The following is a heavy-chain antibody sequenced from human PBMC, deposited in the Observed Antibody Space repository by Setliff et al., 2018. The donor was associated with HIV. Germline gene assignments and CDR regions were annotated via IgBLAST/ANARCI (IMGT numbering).Heavy chain of an antibody. CDR3: ARLAEDYYDSGTWEVDY. CDR1: GRSIDDSY. Sequence: SETLSLTCAVSGRSIDDSYWSWIRQSPGKGLEWIGFIKTSGRTNYKPSLKSRVTISLDTSKNQFSLRLNSVTATDTAVYYCARLAEDYYDSGTWEVDYWAHGTLVTVSS. J-gene: IGHJ4*01. D-gene: IGHD3-10*01. V-gene: IGHV4-4*09. CDR2: IKTSGRT.